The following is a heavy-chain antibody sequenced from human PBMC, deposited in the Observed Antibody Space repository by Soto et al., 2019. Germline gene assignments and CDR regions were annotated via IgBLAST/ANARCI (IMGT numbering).Heavy chain of an antibody. Sequence: QVQLVQSGAEVKKPGSSVKVSCKASGGTFSSYAISWVRQAPGQGLEWMGGIIPIFGTANYAQKFQGRVPITAAESTSTAYRELTSLRSEDTAGYYCARELTGYDILAGYYAVDYYGMDVWGQGTTVTVSS. V-gene: IGHV1-69*12. J-gene: IGHJ6*02. D-gene: IGHD3-9*01. CDR1: GGTFSSYA. CDR3: ARELTGYDILAGYYAVDYYGMDV. CDR2: IIPIFGTA.